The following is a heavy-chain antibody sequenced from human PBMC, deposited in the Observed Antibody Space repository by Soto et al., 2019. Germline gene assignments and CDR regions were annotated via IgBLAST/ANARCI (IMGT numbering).Heavy chain of an antibody. CDR3: TRDIGHYDFWSGRRGSWFDP. Sequence: GGSLRLSCTASGFTFGDYAMSWFRQAPGKGLEWVGFIRSKAYGGTTEYAASVKGRFTISRDDSKSIAYLQMNSLKTEDTAVYYCTRDIGHYDFWSGRRGSWFDPWGQGTLVTVSS. CDR1: GFTFGDYA. CDR2: IRSKAYGGTT. D-gene: IGHD3-3*01. V-gene: IGHV3-49*03. J-gene: IGHJ5*02.